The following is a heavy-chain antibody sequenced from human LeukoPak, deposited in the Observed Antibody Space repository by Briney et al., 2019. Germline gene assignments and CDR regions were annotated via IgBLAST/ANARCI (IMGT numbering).Heavy chain of an antibody. CDR3: ARAPYCIGGSCRFDY. CDR2: IKQDGSEK. V-gene: IGHV3-7*03. J-gene: IGHJ4*02. D-gene: IGHD2-15*01. Sequence: PGGSLRLSCAASGFTFISYWMSWVRQAPGKGLEWVANIKQDGSEKYYVDSVKGRFTISRDNAKTSLYLQMNSLRAEDTAVYFCARAPYCIGGSCRFDYWGQGTLVTVSS. CDR1: GFTFISYW.